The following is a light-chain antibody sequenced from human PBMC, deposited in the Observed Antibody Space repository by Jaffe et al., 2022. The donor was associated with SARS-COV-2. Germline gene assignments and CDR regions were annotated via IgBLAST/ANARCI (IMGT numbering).Light chain of an antibody. V-gene: IGLV2-14*01. CDR3: SSYRSSNNVV. CDR2: DVS. CDR1: SSDVGGYNY. Sequence: QSALTQPASVSGSPGQSITISCTGTSSDVGGYNYVSWYQQHLGKAPKLMIYDVSNRPSGVSNRFSGSKSGNTASLAISGLQAEDEADYYCSSYRSSNNVVFGGGTKLTVL. J-gene: IGLJ2*01.